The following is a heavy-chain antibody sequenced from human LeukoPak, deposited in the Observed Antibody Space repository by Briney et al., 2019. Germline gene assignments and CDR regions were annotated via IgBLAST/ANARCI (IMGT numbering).Heavy chain of an antibody. Sequence: ASVKVSCKTSGYTFTGYYMHWVRQAPGQGLEWMGWISAYNGNTNYAQKLQGRVTMTTDTSTSTAYMELRSLRSDDTAVYYCAKGGGAVAAFDYWGQGTLVTVSS. CDR2: ISAYNGNT. J-gene: IGHJ4*02. D-gene: IGHD6-19*01. CDR3: AKGGGAVAAFDY. CDR1: GYTFTGYY. V-gene: IGHV1-18*04.